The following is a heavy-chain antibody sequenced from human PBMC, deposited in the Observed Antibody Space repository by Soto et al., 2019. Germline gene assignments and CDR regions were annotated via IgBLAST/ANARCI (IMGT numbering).Heavy chain of an antibody. V-gene: IGHV1-69*06. CDR2: IIPIFGTA. Sequence: GASVKVSGKASGGTFSSYAISWVRQAPGQGLEWMGGIIPIFGTANYAQKFQGRVTITADKSTSTAYMELSSLRSEDTAVYYCARDNDSPPRGYSSSYGMDVWGQGTTVTVSS. J-gene: IGHJ6*02. CDR1: GGTFSSYA. CDR3: ARDNDSPPRGYSSSYGMDV. D-gene: IGHD6-13*01.